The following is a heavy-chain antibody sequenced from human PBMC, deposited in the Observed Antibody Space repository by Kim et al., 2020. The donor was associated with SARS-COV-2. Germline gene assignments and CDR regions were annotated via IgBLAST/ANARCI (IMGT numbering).Heavy chain of an antibody. CDR1: GGSISSSDYY. CDR2: IYHSGST. Sequence: SETLSLTCTVSGGSISSSDYYWGWIRQPPGKGLEWIGSIYHSGSTYYNPSLKSRVTISVDTSKNQFSLKLSSVTAADTAVYYCARASSVWGSYVGKHYF. J-gene: IGHJ4*01. D-gene: IGHD3-16*01. CDR3: ARASSVWGSYVGKHYF. V-gene: IGHV4-39*07.